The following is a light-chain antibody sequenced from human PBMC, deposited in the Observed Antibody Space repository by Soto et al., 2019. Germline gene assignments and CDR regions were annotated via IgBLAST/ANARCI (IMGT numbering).Light chain of an antibody. CDR2: AAS. Sequence: EIVMTQSPATLSVSPGERATLSCRASQSVNSNLAWYQQKPGQAPRILIYAASTRVTAIPARFSGSGSGTEFTLTISSLQSEDFAVYYCQQYNDWPRTFGGGTKVEIK. CDR3: QQYNDWPRT. CDR1: QSVNSN. V-gene: IGKV3-15*01. J-gene: IGKJ4*01.